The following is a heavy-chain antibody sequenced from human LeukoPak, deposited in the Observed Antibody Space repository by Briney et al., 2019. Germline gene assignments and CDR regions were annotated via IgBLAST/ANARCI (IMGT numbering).Heavy chain of an antibody. CDR1: GFTFSSYG. CDR3: AASLPNIVVVPATKGPFGY. V-gene: IGHV3-33*01. J-gene: IGHJ4*02. Sequence: GGSLRLSCAASGFTFSSYGMHWVRQAPGKGLEWVAVIWYDGSNKYYADSVKGRFTISRDNSKNTLYLQMNSLRAEDTAVYYCAASLPNIVVVPATKGPFGYWGQGTLVTVSS. CDR2: IWYDGSNK. D-gene: IGHD2-2*01.